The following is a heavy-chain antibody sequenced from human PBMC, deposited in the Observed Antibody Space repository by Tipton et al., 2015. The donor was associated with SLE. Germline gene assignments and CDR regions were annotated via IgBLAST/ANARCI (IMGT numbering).Heavy chain of an antibody. CDR1: GYTFTTIA. CDR3: ATASLTPGHGTFY. V-gene: IGHV7-4-1*02. CDR2: INTNTGNP. D-gene: IGHD1-14*01. Sequence: QLVQSGSELKKPGASVTASCKASGYTFTTIAMNWVRQAPGQGPEWMGWINTNTGNPTYAQGFTGRFVFSLDTSVSTAYLHITSLKAEDTAVYYCATASLTPGHGTFYWGQGTLVTVSS. J-gene: IGHJ4*02.